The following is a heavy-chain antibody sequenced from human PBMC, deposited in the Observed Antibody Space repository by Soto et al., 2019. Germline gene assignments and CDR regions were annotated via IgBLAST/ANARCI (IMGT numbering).Heavy chain of an antibody. Sequence: SETLSLTCTVSGYSISSGYYWGWIRQPPGKGLEWIGSIYHSGSTYYNPSLKSRVTISVDTSKNRFSLKLSSVTAADTAVYYCARLDSSSSPLDYWGQGTLVTVSS. V-gene: IGHV4-38-2*02. CDR1: GYSISSGYY. J-gene: IGHJ4*02. D-gene: IGHD6-6*01. CDR2: IYHSGST. CDR3: ARLDSSSSPLDY.